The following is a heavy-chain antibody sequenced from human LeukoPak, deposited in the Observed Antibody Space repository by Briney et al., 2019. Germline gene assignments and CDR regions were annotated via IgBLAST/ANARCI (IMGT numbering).Heavy chain of an antibody. V-gene: IGHV3-15*01. Sequence: PGGSLRLSCAASGFTFSNAWMSWVRQAPGKGLEWVGRIKSKTDGGTTDYAAPVKGRSTISRDDSKNTLYLQMNSLKTEDTAVYYCTTDRYTLDAFDIWGQGTMVTVSS. J-gene: IGHJ3*02. CDR3: TTDRYTLDAFDI. CDR2: IKSKTDGGTT. D-gene: IGHD3-9*01. CDR1: GFTFSNAW.